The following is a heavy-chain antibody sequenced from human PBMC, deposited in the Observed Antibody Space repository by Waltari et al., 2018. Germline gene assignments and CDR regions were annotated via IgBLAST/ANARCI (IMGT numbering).Heavy chain of an antibody. Sequence: EVQLVESGGGVVRPGGSLRLSCAASGFTFDDYGMSWVRQSPGKGLGWCFGINWNGCSTGYADSVKGRFTISRDNAKNSLYLQMNSLRAEDTALYYCARDLEYSSSVFDYWGQGTLVTVSS. J-gene: IGHJ4*02. CDR1: GFTFDDYG. CDR2: INWNGCST. V-gene: IGHV3-20*04. D-gene: IGHD6-6*01. CDR3: ARDLEYSSSVFDY.